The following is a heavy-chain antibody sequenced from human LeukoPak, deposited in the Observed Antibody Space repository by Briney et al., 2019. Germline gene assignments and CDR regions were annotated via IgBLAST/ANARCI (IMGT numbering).Heavy chain of an antibody. D-gene: IGHD3-10*01. CDR2: IKQDGSEK. Sequence: GGSPRLSCAASGFTFSSYWMSWVRQAPGKGLEWVANIKQDGSEKYYVDSVKGRFTISRDNAKNSLYLQMNNLRAEDTAIYYCATDYYVSGSYYRLFYWGQGTLVTVSS. CDR3: ATDYYVSGSYYRLFY. CDR1: GFTFSSYW. V-gene: IGHV3-7*01. J-gene: IGHJ4*02.